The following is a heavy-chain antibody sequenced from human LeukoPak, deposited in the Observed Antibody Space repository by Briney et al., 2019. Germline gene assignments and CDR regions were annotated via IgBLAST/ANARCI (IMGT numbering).Heavy chain of an antibody. J-gene: IGHJ4*02. CDR1: GYPFKSYP. CDR3: VKGLDYSSSQMDS. V-gene: IGHV3-64*05. CDR2: INTNGANT. Sequence: GGSLGLSCSASGYPFKSYPMHWVGQAPGRGREYGSSINTNGANTYYADSVKGRFTISRDNSRNTVYVQMNSLTPEDTAVYYCVKGLDYSSSQMDSWGQGTLVTVSS. D-gene: IGHD6-6*01.